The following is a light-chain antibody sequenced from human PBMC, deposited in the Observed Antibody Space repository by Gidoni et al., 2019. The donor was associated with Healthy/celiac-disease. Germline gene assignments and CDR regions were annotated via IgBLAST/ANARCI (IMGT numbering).Light chain of an antibody. Sequence: DIQMTQSPSSLSASVGDRVTITCRASQSISSYLNWYQQKPGKAPKLLSYAASSLQSGVPSRFSGSGAGTDFTLTISSLQPEDFATYYCQHSDSTPPITFGQGTRLEIK. CDR3: QHSDSTPPIT. CDR1: QSISSY. V-gene: IGKV1-39*01. CDR2: AAS. J-gene: IGKJ5*01.